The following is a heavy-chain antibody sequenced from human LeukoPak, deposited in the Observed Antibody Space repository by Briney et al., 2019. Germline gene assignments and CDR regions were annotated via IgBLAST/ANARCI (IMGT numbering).Heavy chain of an antibody. CDR3: AREKEYYDFWSGYERYYYYYMDV. Sequence: ASVKVSCKASGYTFTSYGISWVRQAPGQGLEWMGWISAYSGNTNYAQKLQGRVTMTTDTSTSTAYMELRSLRSDDTAVYYCAREKEYYDFWSGYERYYYYYMDVWGKGTTVTVSS. V-gene: IGHV1-18*01. CDR2: ISAYSGNT. CDR1: GYTFTSYG. J-gene: IGHJ6*03. D-gene: IGHD3-3*01.